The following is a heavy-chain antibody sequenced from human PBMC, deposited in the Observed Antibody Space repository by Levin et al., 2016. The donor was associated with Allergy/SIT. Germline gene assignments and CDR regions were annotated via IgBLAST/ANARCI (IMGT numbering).Heavy chain of an antibody. V-gene: IGHV4-39*01. CDR2: IYYSGST. Sequence: WIRQPPGKGLEWIGSIYYSGSTYYNPSLKSRVTISVDTSKDQFSLKLSSVTAADTAVYYCARFKYYYDSSGHYYFDYWGQGTLVTVSS. D-gene: IGHD3-22*01. CDR3: ARFKYYYDSSGHYYFDY. J-gene: IGHJ4*02.